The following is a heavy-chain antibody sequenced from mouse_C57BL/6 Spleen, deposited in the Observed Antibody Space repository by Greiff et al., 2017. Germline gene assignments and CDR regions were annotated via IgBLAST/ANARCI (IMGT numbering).Heavy chain of an antibody. J-gene: IGHJ1*03. D-gene: IGHD2-5*01. V-gene: IGHV1-82*01. Sequence: QVQLQQSGPELVKPGASVKISCKASGYAFSSSWMNWVKQRPGKGLEWIGRIYPGDGDTNYNGKFNGKATLTAAKSSSTAYLQLSNLTTEDSAVYFCARRDYSNYDWYFDVWGTGTSVTVSS. CDR3: ARRDYSNYDWYFDV. CDR1: GYAFSSSW. CDR2: IYPGDGDT.